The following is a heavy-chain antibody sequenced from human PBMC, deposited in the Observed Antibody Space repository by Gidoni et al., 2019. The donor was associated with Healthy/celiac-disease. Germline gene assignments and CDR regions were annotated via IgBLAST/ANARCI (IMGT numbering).Heavy chain of an antibody. CDR3: ASSVLRFLEWYWRPRDYGMDV. CDR2: IYYSGST. V-gene: IGHV4-39*01. Sequence: QLQLQESGPGLVKPSETLSLTCPVSGCSISRSSYYWGWIRQPPGKGLEWIGSIYYSGSTYYNPSLKSRVTISVDTSKNQFSLKLSSVTAADTAVYYCASSVLRFLEWYWRPRDYGMDVWGQGTTVTVSS. J-gene: IGHJ6*02. D-gene: IGHD3-3*01. CDR1: GCSISRSSYY.